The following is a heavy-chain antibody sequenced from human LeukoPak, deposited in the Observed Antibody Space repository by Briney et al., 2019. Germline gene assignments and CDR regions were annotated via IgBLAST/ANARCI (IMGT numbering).Heavy chain of an antibody. D-gene: IGHD5-12*01. CDR3: AREYTGYMDV. J-gene: IGHJ6*03. CDR2: INWNGGST. CDR1: GFTFSSYA. V-gene: IGHV3-20*04. Sequence: GGSLRLSCAASGFTFSSYAMSWVRQAPGKGLEWVSGINWNGGSTGYADSVKGRFTISRDNAKNSLYLQMNSLRAEDTALYYCAREYTGYMDVWGKGTTVTVSS.